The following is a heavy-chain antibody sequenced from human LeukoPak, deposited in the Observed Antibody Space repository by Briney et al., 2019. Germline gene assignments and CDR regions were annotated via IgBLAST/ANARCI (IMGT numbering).Heavy chain of an antibody. CDR2: IYYSGST. CDR3: ARSPQGTATTANWLDP. Sequence: SETLSLTCTVSGGSISSYYWSWIRQPPGKGLEWIGYIYYSGSTNYNPSLKSRVTISVDTSKNQFSLKLSSVTAADTAVYYCARSPQGTATTANWLDPWGQGTLVTVSS. V-gene: IGHV4-59*01. CDR1: GGSISSYY. J-gene: IGHJ5*02. D-gene: IGHD4-17*01.